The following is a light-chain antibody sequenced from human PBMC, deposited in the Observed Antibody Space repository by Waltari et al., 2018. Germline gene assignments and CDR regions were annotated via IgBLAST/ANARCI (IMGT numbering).Light chain of an antibody. CDR2: CAS. V-gene: IGKV3-20*01. J-gene: IGKJ4*01. CDR1: QTVGSNY. Sequence: RASQTVGSNYVAWYQHQPGQAPRLLIHCASSRATGIPDRFSGGGSGTDFTLTISRLEPEDFAVYYCQQYGSSPQTFGGGTKVEIK. CDR3: QQYGSSPQT.